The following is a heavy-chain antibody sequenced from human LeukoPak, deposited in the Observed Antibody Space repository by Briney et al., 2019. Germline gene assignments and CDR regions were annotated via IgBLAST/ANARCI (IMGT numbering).Heavy chain of an antibody. CDR1: GFTFSSYS. D-gene: IGHD3-10*01. J-gene: IGHJ5*02. V-gene: IGHV3-21*01. Sequence: GGSLRLSCAASGFTFSSYSMNWVRQAPGKGLEWVSSISSSSSYIYYADSVKGRFTISRDNAKNSLHLQMNSLRAEDTAVYYCARASLLYGSGSYNWFDPWGQGTLVTVSS. CDR2: ISSSSSYI. CDR3: ARASLLYGSGSYNWFDP.